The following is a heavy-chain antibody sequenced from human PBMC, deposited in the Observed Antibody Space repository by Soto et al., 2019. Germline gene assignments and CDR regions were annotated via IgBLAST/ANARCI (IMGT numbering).Heavy chain of an antibody. CDR1: GFIFSNYN. D-gene: IGHD6-13*01. Sequence: EVHLEESGGGLVQPGGSLGLSCAASGFIFSNYNMNWVRQAPGKGLEWISSISSSSSTIYADSVKGRFTISRDNAKNSVSLQVNSLRADDTAVYYCARGRVLVAAPGRYDFDYWGQGTLVTVSS. CDR2: ISSSSSTI. V-gene: IGHV3-48*01. J-gene: IGHJ4*02. CDR3: ARGRVLVAAPGRYDFDY.